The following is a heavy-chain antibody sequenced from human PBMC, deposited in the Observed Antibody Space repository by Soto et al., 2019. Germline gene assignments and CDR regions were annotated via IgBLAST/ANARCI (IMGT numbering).Heavy chain of an antibody. J-gene: IGHJ6*02. V-gene: IGHV1-69*13. CDR2: IIPIFGTA. Sequence: SVKVACKASGGTFSSYAISWVRQAPGQGLEWMGGIIPIFGTANYAQKFQGRVTITADESTSTAYMELSSLRSEDTAVYYCARGARCTIFGVVRMDVWGQGTTDTSP. CDR1: GGTFSSYA. D-gene: IGHD3-3*01. CDR3: ARGARCTIFGVVRMDV.